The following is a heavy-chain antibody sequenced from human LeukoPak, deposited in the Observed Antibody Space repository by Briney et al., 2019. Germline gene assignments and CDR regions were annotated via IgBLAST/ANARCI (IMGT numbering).Heavy chain of an antibody. D-gene: IGHD2-15*01. Sequence: ASVKVSCKASGYTFTGCYMHWVRQAPGQGLEWMGWINPNSGGTNYAQKFQGRVTMTRDTSISTAYMELSSLRSEDTAVYYCARGRGGKYCSGGSCYSYDYYYYYMDVWGKGTTVTVSS. CDR1: GYTFTGCY. CDR2: INPNSGGT. CDR3: ARGRGGKYCSGGSCYSYDYYYYYMDV. V-gene: IGHV1-2*02. J-gene: IGHJ6*03.